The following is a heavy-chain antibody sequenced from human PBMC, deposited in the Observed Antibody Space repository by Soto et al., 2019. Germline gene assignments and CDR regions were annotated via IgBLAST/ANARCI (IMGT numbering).Heavy chain of an antibody. Sequence: QVQLQESGPGVVKPSETLSLTCTVSGGSMNNNYWSWIRQPPGRELEWIGYVYYSGSTNYNPSLKSRVTILVDTSKNRFSLRLSSVTAADTAIYYCAREYAYNIDYWGQGTLVTVSS. V-gene: IGHV4-59*01. CDR2: VYYSGST. CDR3: AREYAYNIDY. CDR1: GGSMNNNY. J-gene: IGHJ4*02. D-gene: IGHD1-20*01.